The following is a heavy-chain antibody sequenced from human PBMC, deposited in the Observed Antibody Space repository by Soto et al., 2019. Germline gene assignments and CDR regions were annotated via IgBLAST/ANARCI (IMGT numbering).Heavy chain of an antibody. J-gene: IGHJ4*02. D-gene: IGHD2-21*02. CDR1: GFSFSNYW. V-gene: IGHV3-7*03. Sequence: GGSLRLSCATSGFSFSNYWMTWVRQAPGKGLEWVANIKQDGSEDFYVASVKGRFTISRDNAKNSLYLQMNSLRVENTAVYFCAKDGGADSYYFDYWGQGSLVTVSS. CDR3: AKDGGADSYYFDY. CDR2: IKQDGSED.